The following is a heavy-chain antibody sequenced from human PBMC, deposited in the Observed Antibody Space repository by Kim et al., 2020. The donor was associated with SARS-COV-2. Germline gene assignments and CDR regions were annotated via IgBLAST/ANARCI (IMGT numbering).Heavy chain of an antibody. Sequence: SVKGRITHNTDTSKIQFTLQLNSVTPEDTAVYYCARDRQRAGTGVDYWGQGTLVTVSS. D-gene: IGHD6-19*01. CDR3: ARDRQRAGTGVDY. J-gene: IGHJ4*02. V-gene: IGHV6-1*01.